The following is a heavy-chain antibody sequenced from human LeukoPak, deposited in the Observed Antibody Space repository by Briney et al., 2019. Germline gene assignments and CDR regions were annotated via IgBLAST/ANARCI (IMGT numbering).Heavy chain of an antibody. Sequence: GGSLRLSCAASTFTFSNYWMSWVRQAPGKGLEWVANIKQDGSNKYYADSVKGRFTISRDNSKNTLYLQMNSLRAEDTAVYYCARDLRAFDYWGQGTLVTVSS. CDR3: ARDLRAFDY. J-gene: IGHJ4*02. CDR1: TFTFSNYW. CDR2: IKQDGSNK. V-gene: IGHV3-7*01.